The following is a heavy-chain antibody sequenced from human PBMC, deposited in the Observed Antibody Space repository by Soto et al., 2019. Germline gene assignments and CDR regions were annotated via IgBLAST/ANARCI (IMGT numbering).Heavy chain of an antibody. CDR2: FYYSGST. J-gene: IGHJ5*02. V-gene: IGHV4-39*01. Sequence: PSETLSLTCTVSGGSISSGPYSWGWIRQPPGKGLEWIGTFYYSGSTNYNPSLESRVTISVDTSRNQFSLKVSSVTAADTAVYFCARLIARTSMCDWFDPWGQGILVTVSS. CDR1: GGSISSGPYS. D-gene: IGHD6-13*01. CDR3: ARLIARTSMCDWFDP.